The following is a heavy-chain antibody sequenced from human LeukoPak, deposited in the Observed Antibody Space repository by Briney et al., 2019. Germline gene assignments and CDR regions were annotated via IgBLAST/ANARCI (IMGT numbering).Heavy chain of an antibody. CDR2: IIPSLDIS. V-gene: IGHV1-69*04. CDR1: GDTFITYT. D-gene: IGHD2-15*01. Sequence: SVKVSCKASGDTFITYTFSWVRQAPGQRLEWMGRIIPSLDISNYAQKFQGRVTLSADKATTTTYMELTSLRSEDTAIYYCARDHCSPGTCLGGHWGQGTLVTVSS. J-gene: IGHJ4*02. CDR3: ARDHCSPGTCLGGH.